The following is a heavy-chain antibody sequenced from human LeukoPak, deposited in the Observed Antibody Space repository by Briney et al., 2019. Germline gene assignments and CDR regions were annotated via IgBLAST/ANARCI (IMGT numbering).Heavy chain of an antibody. CDR1: GYTFTSYY. CDR3: ARGLPKAVFGMVIED. Sequence: ASVKVSCKASGYTFTSYYMHWVRQAPGQGLEWMGLINPSGGSTSYAQKFQGRVTMTRDTSTSTVYMELSSLRSEDTAVYYCARGLPKAVFGMVIEDWGQGTLVTVSS. V-gene: IGHV1-46*01. J-gene: IGHJ1*01. D-gene: IGHD3-3*01. CDR2: INPSGGST.